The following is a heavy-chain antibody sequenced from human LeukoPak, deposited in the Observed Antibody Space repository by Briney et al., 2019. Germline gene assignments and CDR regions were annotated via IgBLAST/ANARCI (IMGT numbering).Heavy chain of an antibody. Sequence: PGGSLGLSCAASGFTFSSYEMNWVRQAPGKGLEWVSYISSSGSTIYYADSVKGRFTISRDNAKNSLYLQMNSLRAEDTAVYYCARDRIYSSGWYGYFDYWGQGTLVTVSS. D-gene: IGHD6-19*01. V-gene: IGHV3-48*03. CDR2: ISSSGSTI. J-gene: IGHJ4*02. CDR3: ARDRIYSSGWYGYFDY. CDR1: GFTFSSYE.